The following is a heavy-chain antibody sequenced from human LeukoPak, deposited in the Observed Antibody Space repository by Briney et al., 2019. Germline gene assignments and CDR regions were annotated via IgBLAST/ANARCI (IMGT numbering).Heavy chain of an antibody. CDR2: INPSGGST. D-gene: IGHD3-22*01. J-gene: IGHJ4*02. Sequence: ASVKVSCKASGYTFTSYYMHWVRQAPGRGLEWMGVINPSGGSTSYAQKFQGRVTMTRDTSTSTVYMELSSLRSEDTAVYYCARAHDSSGYYPKYYFDYWGQGTLVTVSS. CDR1: GYTFTSYY. CDR3: ARAHDSSGYYPKYYFDY. V-gene: IGHV1-46*01.